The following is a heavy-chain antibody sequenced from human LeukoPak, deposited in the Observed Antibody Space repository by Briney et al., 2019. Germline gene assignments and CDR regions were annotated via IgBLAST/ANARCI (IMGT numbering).Heavy chain of an antibody. Sequence: SETLSLTCTVSGGSISSYCWSWIRQPAGKGLEWIGRIYTSGSTNYNPSLKSRVTMSVDTSKNQFSLKLSSVTAADTAVYYCARVGGLHALSLHTVVDYWGQGTLVTVSS. J-gene: IGHJ4*02. CDR3: ARVGGLHALSLHTVVDY. CDR1: GGSISSYC. CDR2: IYTSGST. D-gene: IGHD2-15*01. V-gene: IGHV4-4*07.